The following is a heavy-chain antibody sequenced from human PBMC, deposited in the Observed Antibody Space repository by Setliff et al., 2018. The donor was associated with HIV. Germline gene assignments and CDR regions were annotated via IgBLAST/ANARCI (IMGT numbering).Heavy chain of an antibody. CDR3: ARRPPYWGFDF. J-gene: IGHJ4*02. CDR2: IYNRG. CDR1: GGSIGSHY. V-gene: IGHV4-59*11. D-gene: IGHD3-16*01. Sequence: SETLSLTCSVSGGSIGSHYWSWIRQPPGKGLEWIGYIYNRGNYNPSLKSRVIMAVDTSKNEFSLKLSSVTAADAAVYYCARRPPYWGFDFWGQGTLVTVSS.